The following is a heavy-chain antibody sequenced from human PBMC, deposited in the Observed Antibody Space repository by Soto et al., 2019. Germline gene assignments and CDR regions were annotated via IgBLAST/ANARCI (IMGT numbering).Heavy chain of an antibody. CDR3: ARAISGYVT. CDR1: GINYNTYA. J-gene: IGHJ4*02. V-gene: IGHV1-3*01. CDR2: INAGNGDT. Sequence: QVQLVQSGXEMKKXGXSVKLSCKTSGINYNTYAIHWVRQAPGQGLEWMGWINAGNGDTRYSQNFQGRVTLTRDTSASTVYMDLDSLKSEDTGVYCARAISGYVTWGQGTLVTVSS. D-gene: IGHD5-12*01.